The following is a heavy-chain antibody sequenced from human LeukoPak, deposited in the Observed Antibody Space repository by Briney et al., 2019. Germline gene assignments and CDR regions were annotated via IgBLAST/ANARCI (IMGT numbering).Heavy chain of an antibody. CDR2: IYYSGTT. V-gene: IGHV4-59*01. D-gene: IGHD6-13*01. CDR1: GGSISNYY. Sequence: SETLSLTCTVSGGSISNYYWSWIRQPPGKGLEWIGYIYYSGTTNYNPSLKSRVTISVDTSKNQFSLKLNSVTAADTAVYYCARGVYIAAAQYGYWGQGALVTVSS. CDR3: ARGVYIAAAQYGY. J-gene: IGHJ4*02.